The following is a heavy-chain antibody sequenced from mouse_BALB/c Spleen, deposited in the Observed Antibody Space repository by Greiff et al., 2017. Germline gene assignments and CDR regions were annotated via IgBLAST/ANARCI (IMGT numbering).Heavy chain of an antibody. CDR3: TRDQGYYGNYVY. D-gene: IGHD2-1*01. CDR2: ISSGGSYT. J-gene: IGHJ2*01. CDR1: GFTFSSYT. Sequence: EVQRVDSGGGLVKPGGSLKLSCAASGFTFSSYTMSWVRQTLEKRLEWVATISSGGSYTYYPDSVKGRFTISRDNAKNTLYLQMSSLKSEDTAMYYCTRDQGYYGNYVYWGQGTTLTVSS. V-gene: IGHV5-6-4*01.